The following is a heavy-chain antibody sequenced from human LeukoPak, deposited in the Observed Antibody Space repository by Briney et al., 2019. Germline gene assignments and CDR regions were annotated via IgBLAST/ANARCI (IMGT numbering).Heavy chain of an antibody. CDR2: ISSSSSTI. CDR3: ARARYYYDSSGYFADY. Sequence: QPGRSLRLSCAASGFTFRSYSMNWVRQAPGKGLEWVSYISSSSSTIYYADSVKGRFTISRDNARNSLYLQMNSLRDEDTAVYYCARARYYYDSSGYFADYWGQGTLVTVSS. V-gene: IGHV3-48*02. CDR1: GFTFRSYS. D-gene: IGHD3-22*01. J-gene: IGHJ4*02.